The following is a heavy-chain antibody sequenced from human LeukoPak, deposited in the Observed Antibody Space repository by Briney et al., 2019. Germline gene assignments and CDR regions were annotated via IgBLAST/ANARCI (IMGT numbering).Heavy chain of an antibody. V-gene: IGHV3-21*01. D-gene: IGHD6-19*01. Sequence: GGSLRLSCAASGFTFSSYSMNWVRQAPGKGLEWVSLISSSSGSIFYADSVKGRFTISRDSAKNSLYLQMNSLRGEQTAVYYCARITAGGWYGSVDYWGQGTLVTVSS. CDR3: ARITAGGWYGSVDY. CDR1: GFTFSSYS. J-gene: IGHJ4*02. CDR2: ISSSSGSI.